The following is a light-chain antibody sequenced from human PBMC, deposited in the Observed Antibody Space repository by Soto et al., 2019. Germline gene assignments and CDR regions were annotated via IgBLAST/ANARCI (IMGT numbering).Light chain of an antibody. J-gene: IGKJ2*01. CDR2: WAS. V-gene: IGKV4-1*01. Sequence: DIVMTQSPDSLAVSLGERATINCKSSQSVLYSSNNKNYLAWYQQRPGQPPKLLIYWASTRESGVPDRFSGSGSGTDFTLTITSLQAEDVADYYCQQYESTPPTFGQGTKLEI. CDR1: QSVLYSSNNKNY. CDR3: QQYESTPPT.